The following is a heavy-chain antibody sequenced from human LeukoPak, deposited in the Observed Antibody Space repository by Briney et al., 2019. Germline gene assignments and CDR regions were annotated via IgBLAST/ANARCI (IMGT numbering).Heavy chain of an antibody. Sequence: ASVKVSCKASGYTFTSYYMHWVRQAPGQGLEWMGIINPSGGSTSYAQKFQGRVTMTRDMSTSTVYMELSSLRSEDTAVYYCARDDSSGYYSTLFNYWGQGTLVTVSS. D-gene: IGHD3-22*01. CDR2: INPSGGST. V-gene: IGHV1-46*01. CDR1: GYTFTSYY. J-gene: IGHJ4*02. CDR3: ARDDSSGYYSTLFNY.